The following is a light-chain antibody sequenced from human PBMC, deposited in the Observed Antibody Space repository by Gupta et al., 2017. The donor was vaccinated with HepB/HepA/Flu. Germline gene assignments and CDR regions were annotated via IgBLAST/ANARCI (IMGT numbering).Light chain of an antibody. V-gene: IGKV4-1*01. Sequence: LVMTPSPDSLPLSLGERATINCRSSQNILYNFNNKNYFGWVQQKPGQHTKMLIDWASTRESGVPDRLIGSGYGKDFTHRISSLQDEDVAGNYCRQYYENVWKFGQGTKVEIK. CDR3: RQYYENVWK. J-gene: IGKJ1*01. CDR1: QNILYNFNNKNY. CDR2: WAS.